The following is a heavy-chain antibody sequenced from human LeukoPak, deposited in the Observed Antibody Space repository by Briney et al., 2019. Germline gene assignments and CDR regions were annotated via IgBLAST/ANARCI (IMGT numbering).Heavy chain of an antibody. Sequence: GASVKVSCKASGYTFTSYGISWVRQAPGQGLEWMGWISAYNGNTNYAQKLQGRVTMTTDTSTSTAYMELRSLRSDDTAVYYCARLVYYYDSSGYLYYYGMDVWSQGTTVTVSS. CDR1: GYTFTSYG. CDR2: ISAYNGNT. V-gene: IGHV1-18*01. D-gene: IGHD3-22*01. CDR3: ARLVYYYDSSGYLYYYGMDV. J-gene: IGHJ6*02.